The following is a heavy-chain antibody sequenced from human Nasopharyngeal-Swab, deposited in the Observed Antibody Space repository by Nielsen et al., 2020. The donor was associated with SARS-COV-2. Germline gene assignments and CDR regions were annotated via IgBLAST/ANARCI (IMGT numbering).Heavy chain of an antibody. J-gene: IGHJ4*02. CDR2: INHSGST. Sequence: WIRQPPGKGLEWIGEINHSGSTNYNPSFKSRVTISVDTSKNQFSLKLSSVTAADTAVYYCARERGGPRDDSSGYLYYFDYWGQGTLVTVSS. V-gene: IGHV4-34*01. D-gene: IGHD3-22*01. CDR3: ARERGGPRDDSSGYLYYFDY.